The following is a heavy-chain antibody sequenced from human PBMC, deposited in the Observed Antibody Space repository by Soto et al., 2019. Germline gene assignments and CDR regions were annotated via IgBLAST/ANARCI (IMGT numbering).Heavy chain of an antibody. CDR1: GFTFSSYA. J-gene: IGHJ4*02. Sequence: GGSLRLSCAASGFTFSSYAMSWVRQAPGKGLEWVSAISGSGGSTYYADSVKGRFTISRDNSKNTLYLQMNSLRDDDTVVYYCARDRGAPRKYYFDSWGQGALVTVSS. D-gene: IGHD1-26*01. CDR2: ISGSGGST. V-gene: IGHV3-23*01. CDR3: ARDRGAPRKYYFDS.